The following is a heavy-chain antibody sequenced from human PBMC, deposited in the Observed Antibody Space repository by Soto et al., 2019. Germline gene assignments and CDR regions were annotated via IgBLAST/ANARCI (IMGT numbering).Heavy chain of an antibody. D-gene: IGHD3-10*01. CDR2: IYYSGST. CDR3: ARVPYGSGSYPYYFDY. Sequence: PSETLSLTCTVSGGSISSGCYYWSWIRQHPGKGLEWIGYIYYSGSTYYSPSLKSRVTISVDTSKNQFSLKLSSVTAADTAVYYCARVPYGSGSYPYYFDYWGQGTLVTVSS. CDR1: GGSISSGCYY. V-gene: IGHV4-31*03. J-gene: IGHJ4*02.